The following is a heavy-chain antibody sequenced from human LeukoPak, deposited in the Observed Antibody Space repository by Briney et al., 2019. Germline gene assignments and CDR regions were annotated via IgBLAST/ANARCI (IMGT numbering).Heavy chain of an antibody. CDR1: GFTFSSYS. J-gene: IGHJ4*02. V-gene: IGHV3-48*02. CDR2: ISSSSKTI. CDR3: ARDQGIFDY. Sequence: PGGSLRLCCAASGFTFSSYSMNWVRQAPGKGLEWVSYISSSSKTIYYADSVKGRFTISRDNAKNSLCLQMNSLRDEDSAVYYCARDQGIFDYWGQGTLVTVSS.